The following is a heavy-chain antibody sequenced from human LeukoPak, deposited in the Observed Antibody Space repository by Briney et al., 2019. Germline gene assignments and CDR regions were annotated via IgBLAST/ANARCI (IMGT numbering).Heavy chain of an antibody. CDR3: AKDRGGYYDSSGSPKAFDI. D-gene: IGHD3-22*01. CDR2: ISWNSGSI. Sequence: GRSLRLSCAASGFTFDDYAMHWVRQAPGKGLEWVSGISWNSGSIGYADSVKGRFTISRDNAKNSLYLQMNSLRAEDTALYYCAKDRGGYYDSSGSPKAFDIWGQGTMVTVSS. CDR1: GFTFDDYA. V-gene: IGHV3-9*01. J-gene: IGHJ3*02.